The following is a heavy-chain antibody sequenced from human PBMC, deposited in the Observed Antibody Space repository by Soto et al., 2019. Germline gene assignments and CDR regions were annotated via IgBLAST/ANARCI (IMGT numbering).Heavy chain of an antibody. V-gene: IGHV4-4*02. Sequence: SETLSLTCAVSGGSISSSNWWSWVRQPPGKGLEWIGEIYHSGSTNYNPSLKSRVTISVDKSKSQFSLKLSSVTAADTAVYYCASVPYSSPFDYWGQGTLVTVSS. J-gene: IGHJ4*02. CDR3: ASVPYSSPFDY. CDR1: GGSISSSNW. D-gene: IGHD6-13*01. CDR2: IYHSGST.